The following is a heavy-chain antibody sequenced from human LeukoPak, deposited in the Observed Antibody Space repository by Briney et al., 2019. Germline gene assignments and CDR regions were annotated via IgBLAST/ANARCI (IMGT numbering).Heavy chain of an antibody. CDR2: IYTSGST. J-gene: IGHJ5*02. CDR3: ARSRKQNGDYTNWFDP. CDR1: GGSISNYY. Sequence: PSETLSLTCTVSGGSISNYYWSWIRQPAGKGLEWIGRIYTSGSTNYNPSLKSRVTMSVDTSKNQFSLKLSSVTAADTAVYYCARSRKQNGDYTNWFDPWGQGTLVTVSS. D-gene: IGHD4-17*01. V-gene: IGHV4-4*07.